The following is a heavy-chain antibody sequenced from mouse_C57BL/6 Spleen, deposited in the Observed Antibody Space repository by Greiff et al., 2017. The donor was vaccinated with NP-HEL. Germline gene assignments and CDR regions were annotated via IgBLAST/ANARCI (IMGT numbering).Heavy chain of an antibody. V-gene: IGHV1-4*01. J-gene: IGHJ4*01. CDR3: ARAITTNYAMDY. D-gene: IGHD1-1*01. Sequence: VQLQQSGAELARPGASVKMSCKASGYTFTSYTMHWVKQRPGQGLEWIGYINPSSGYTKYNQKFKDKATLTADKSSSTAYMQLSSLTSEDSAVYYCARAITTNYAMDYWGQGTSVTVSS. CDR1: GYTFTSYT. CDR2: INPSSGYT.